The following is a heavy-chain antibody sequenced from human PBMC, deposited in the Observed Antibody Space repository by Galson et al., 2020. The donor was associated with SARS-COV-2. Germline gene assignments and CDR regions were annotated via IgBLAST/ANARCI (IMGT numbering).Heavy chain of an antibody. CDR3: ARDYLSGVSARSYYYYYGMDV. CDR1: GFTFSDYY. J-gene: IGHJ6*02. CDR2: ISSSSSYT. D-gene: IGHD6-6*01. Sequence: GESLKISCAASGFTFSDYYMSWIRQAPGKGLEWVSYISSSSSYTNYADSVKGRFTISRDNAKNSLYLQMNSLRAEDTAVYYCARDYLSGVSARSYYYYYGMDVWGQGTTVTVSS. V-gene: IGHV3-11*06.